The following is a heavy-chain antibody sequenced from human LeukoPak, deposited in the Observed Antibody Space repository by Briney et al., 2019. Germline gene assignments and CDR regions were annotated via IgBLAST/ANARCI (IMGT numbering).Heavy chain of an antibody. Sequence: KSGGSLRLSCAASGFTFSSYSMYWVRQAPGKGLEWVSSISSSSSYIYYADSVKGRFTISRDNAKNSLYLQMNSLRAEDTAVYYCARGGSSGYYYAYWGQGTLVTVSS. V-gene: IGHV3-21*01. CDR2: ISSSSSYI. CDR1: GFTFSSYS. CDR3: ARGGSSGYYYAY. D-gene: IGHD3-22*01. J-gene: IGHJ4*02.